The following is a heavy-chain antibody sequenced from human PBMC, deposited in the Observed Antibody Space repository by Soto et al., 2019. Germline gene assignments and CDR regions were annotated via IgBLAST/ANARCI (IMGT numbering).Heavy chain of an antibody. J-gene: IGHJ6*02. CDR2: ISGSGGST. Sequence: GGSLRLSCAASGFTFSSYAMSWVRQAPGKGLEWVSAISGSGGSTYYADSVKGRFTISRDNSKNTLYLQMNSLRAEDTAVYYCAKIDGGNFHYYYYYGMDVWGQGTTVTVSS. V-gene: IGHV3-23*01. D-gene: IGHD2-21*02. CDR1: GFTFSSYA. CDR3: AKIDGGNFHYYYYYGMDV.